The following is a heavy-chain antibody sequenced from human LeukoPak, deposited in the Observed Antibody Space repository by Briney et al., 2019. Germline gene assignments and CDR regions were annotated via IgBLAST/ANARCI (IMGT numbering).Heavy chain of an antibody. J-gene: IGHJ4*02. CDR3: ATTVDYYDSSGSFDY. CDR2: INPNSGGT. D-gene: IGHD3-22*01. Sequence: RASVKVSCKASGYTFTGYYMHWVRQAPGQGLEWMGWINPNSGGTNYAQKFQGRVTMTRDTSISTAYMELSRLRSDDTAVYYCATTVDYYDSSGSFDYWGQGTLVTVSS. CDR1: GYTFTGYY. V-gene: IGHV1-2*02.